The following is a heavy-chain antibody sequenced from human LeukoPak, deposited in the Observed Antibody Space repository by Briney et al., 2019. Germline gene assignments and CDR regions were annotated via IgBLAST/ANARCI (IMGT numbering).Heavy chain of an antibody. CDR2: IYSGGST. CDR1: GFTVSSNY. J-gene: IGHJ6*03. D-gene: IGHD4-17*01. Sequence: PGGSLRLSCAASGFTVSSNYMSWVRQAPGKGLEWVSVIYSGGSTYYADSVKGRFTISRDHSKNTLYLQMNSLRAEDTAVYYCARITYGDFVYYYYMDVWGKGTTVTVSS. V-gene: IGHV3-53*01. CDR3: ARITYGDFVYYYYMDV.